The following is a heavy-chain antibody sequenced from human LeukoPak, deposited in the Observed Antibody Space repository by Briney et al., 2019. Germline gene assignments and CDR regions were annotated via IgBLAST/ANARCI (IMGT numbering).Heavy chain of an antibody. CDR2: MIGRGGST. Sequence: GGSLRLSCAASGFTFSSYVMSWVRQAPGEGLEWVSAMIGRGGSTYYADSVKGRFTIATDNSKNTLYLKMNSMRAEDTAVYYCAKGGVGAAPAVDSWGQGTLVTVSS. CDR3: AKGGVGAAPAVDS. CDR1: GFTFSSYV. D-gene: IGHD6-13*01. V-gene: IGHV3-23*01. J-gene: IGHJ4*02.